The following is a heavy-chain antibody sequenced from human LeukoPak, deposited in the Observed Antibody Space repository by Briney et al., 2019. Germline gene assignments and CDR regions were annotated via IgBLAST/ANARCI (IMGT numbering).Heavy chain of an antibody. CDR1: GGSISSGGYY. V-gene: IGHV4-61*08. CDR3: ARGKVVAATPIHYYYYYGMDV. Sequence: PSETLSLTCTVSGGSISSGGYYWSWIRQHPGKGLGWIGYIYYSGSTNYNPSLKSRVTISVDTSKNQFSLKLSSVTAADTAVYYCARGKVVAATPIHYYYYYGMDVWGQGTTVTVSS. D-gene: IGHD2-15*01. CDR2: IYYSGST. J-gene: IGHJ6*02.